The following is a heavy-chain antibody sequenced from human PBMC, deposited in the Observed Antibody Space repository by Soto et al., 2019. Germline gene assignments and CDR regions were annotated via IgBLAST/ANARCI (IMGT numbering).Heavy chain of an antibody. CDR2: ISSSSSYI. CDR1: GFTFSSYS. J-gene: IGHJ6*02. CDR3: ARAYEYYDILTGLSNGMDV. Sequence: GGSLRLSCAASGFTFSSYSMNWVRQAPGKGLEWVSSISSSSSYIYYADSVKGRFTISRDNAKNSLYLQMNSLRAEDTAVYYCARAYEYYDILTGLSNGMDVWGQGTTVTVSS. V-gene: IGHV3-21*01. D-gene: IGHD3-9*01.